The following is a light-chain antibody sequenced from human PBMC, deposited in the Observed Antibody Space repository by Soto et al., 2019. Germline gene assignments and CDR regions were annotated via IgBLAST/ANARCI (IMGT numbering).Light chain of an antibody. Sequence: QSALTQPASVSGSPGQSITISCTGTSSDVGTYNYVSWYQQHPGKAPKLMIYDVSNRPSGVSDRFSGPKSGNTASLTLSGLQAEDEADYYCSSYTSSSTSVVFGGGTKLTVL. J-gene: IGLJ2*01. CDR2: DVS. V-gene: IGLV2-14*01. CDR3: SSYTSSSTSVV. CDR1: SSDVGTYNY.